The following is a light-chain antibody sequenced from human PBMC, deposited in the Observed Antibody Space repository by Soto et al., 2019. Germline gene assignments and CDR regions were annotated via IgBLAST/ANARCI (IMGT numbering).Light chain of an antibody. CDR2: DAS. Sequence: DIQMTQSPSTLSASVGDRVTIPCRASQTINNRFAWYQQKPGKAPKLLIYDASNLEIGAPSRFSGSGSGTEFTLTISSLQPDDFATYYCQKYNSYLWTFGQGTKVDI. CDR3: QKYNSYLWT. V-gene: IGKV1-5*01. CDR1: QTINNR. J-gene: IGKJ1*01.